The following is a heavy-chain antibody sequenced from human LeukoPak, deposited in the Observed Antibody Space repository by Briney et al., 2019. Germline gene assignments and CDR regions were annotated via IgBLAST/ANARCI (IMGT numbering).Heavy chain of an antibody. J-gene: IGHJ4*02. V-gene: IGHV3-21*01. CDR2: ISSSSSYI. Sequence: GGSLRLSCAASGFTFSRYNMNWVRQAPGKGLEWVSSISSSSSYIYYADSVKGRFTISRDSAKNSLFLQMNSLRAEDTAVYYCGRDRWHDYWGQGTLVTVSS. D-gene: IGHD2-15*01. CDR3: GRDRWHDY. CDR1: GFTFSRYN.